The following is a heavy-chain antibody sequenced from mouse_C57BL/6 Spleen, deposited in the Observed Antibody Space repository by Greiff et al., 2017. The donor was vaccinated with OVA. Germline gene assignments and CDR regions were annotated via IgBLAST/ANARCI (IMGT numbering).Heavy chain of an antibody. V-gene: IGHV1-54*01. D-gene: IGHD2-3*01. Sequence: VQLQQSGAELVRPGTSVKVSCKASGYAFTNYLIEWVKQRPGQGLEWIGVINPGSGGTNYNEKFKGKATLTADKSSSTAYMQLSSLTSEDSAVYFCARGGYGGYFWYFDVWGTGTTVTVSS. J-gene: IGHJ1*03. CDR3: ARGGYGGYFWYFDV. CDR1: GYAFTNYL. CDR2: INPGSGGT.